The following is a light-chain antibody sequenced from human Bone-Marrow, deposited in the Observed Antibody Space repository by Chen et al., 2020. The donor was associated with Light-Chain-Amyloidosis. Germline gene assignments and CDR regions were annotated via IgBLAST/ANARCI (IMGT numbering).Light chain of an antibody. V-gene: IGLV6-57*01. Sequence: NFMLTQPHSVSESPGTTVIISCTSSSGSIATNYVQWYQQRPGSSPTTVIDEDDQRPSGVPDRFSGSIDRSSNSASLTISGLKTEDEADYYCQSYQGSSQGVFGGGTKLTVL. CDR3: QSYQGSSQGV. CDR2: EDD. J-gene: IGLJ3*02. CDR1: SGSIATNY.